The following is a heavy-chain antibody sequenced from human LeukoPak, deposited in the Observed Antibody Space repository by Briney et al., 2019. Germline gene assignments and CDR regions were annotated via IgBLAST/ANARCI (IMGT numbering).Heavy chain of an antibody. J-gene: IGHJ4*02. CDR3: AATYYDILTGSSVHPLLDY. Sequence: ASVKVSCKASGGTFSSYAVSWVRQAPGQGLEWMGRIIPILGIANYAQKFQGRVTITADKSTSTAYMELSSLRSEDTAVYYCAATYYDILTGSSVHPLLDYWGQGTLVTVSS. D-gene: IGHD3-9*01. CDR2: IIPILGIA. CDR1: GGTFSSYA. V-gene: IGHV1-69*04.